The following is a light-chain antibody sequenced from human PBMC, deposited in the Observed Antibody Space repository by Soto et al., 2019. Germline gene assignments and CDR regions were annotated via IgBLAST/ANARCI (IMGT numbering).Light chain of an antibody. CDR3: QQYETFSGT. V-gene: IGKV1-5*01. Sequence: DIQMTQSPSTLSASVGDTVTVTCRSSQSVSGWLTRYHQSPLESPKHKTYDAPALPRWVPSRFRGSGSGTKFTLTIATLQPDDFATYYCQQYETFSGTLGPGTKVDIK. CDR1: QSVSGW. CDR2: DAP. J-gene: IGKJ1*01.